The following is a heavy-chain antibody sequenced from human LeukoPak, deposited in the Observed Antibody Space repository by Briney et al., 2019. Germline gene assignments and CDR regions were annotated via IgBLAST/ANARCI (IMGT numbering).Heavy chain of an antibody. V-gene: IGHV4-61*01. J-gene: IGHJ6*02. Sequence: PSETLSPTCSVSGGSVRSDISHWSWIRQPPGKGLEWIGYVHYSGSANYNPSLESRVTMSLDKSKNQFSLELTSVTAADTAVYYCARNRGWYATDVWGQGAAVTVSS. D-gene: IGHD6-19*01. CDR3: ARNRGWYATDV. CDR2: VHYSGSA. CDR1: GGSVRSDISH.